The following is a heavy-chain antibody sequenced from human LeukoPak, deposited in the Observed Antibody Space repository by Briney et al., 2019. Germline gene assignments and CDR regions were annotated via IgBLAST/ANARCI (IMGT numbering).Heavy chain of an antibody. CDR3: ATNLWSRGGDYWYFDL. V-gene: IGHV1-69*01. J-gene: IGHJ2*01. Sequence: GSSVTVSCKASVGTFSTSAISWVRQAPGQGLEWMGGIVPIFATANYAQKFQGRVTITADESTSTAYMDLSSLRSEDTALYYCATNLWSRGGDYWYFDLWGRGTLVTVSS. CDR2: IVPIFATA. D-gene: IGHD3-10*01. CDR1: VGTFSTSA.